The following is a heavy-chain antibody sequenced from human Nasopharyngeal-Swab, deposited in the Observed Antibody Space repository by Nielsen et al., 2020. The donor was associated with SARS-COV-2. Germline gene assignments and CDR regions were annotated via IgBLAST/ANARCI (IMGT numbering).Heavy chain of an antibody. V-gene: IGHV1-69*13. CDR3: ARDSGSYPDDAFDI. CDR2: IIPIFGTA. D-gene: IGHD1-26*01. J-gene: IGHJ3*02. Sequence: VNVSCNASGGTFSSYAISWVRQAPGQGLEWMGGIIPIFGTANYAQKFQGRVTITADESTSTAYMELSSLRSEDTAVYYCARDSGSYPDDAFDIWGQGTMVTVSS. CDR1: GGTFSSYA.